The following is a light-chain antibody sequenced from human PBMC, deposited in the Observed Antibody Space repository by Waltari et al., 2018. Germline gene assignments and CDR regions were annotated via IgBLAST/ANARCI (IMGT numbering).Light chain of an antibody. V-gene: IGKV1-27*01. CDR2: AAS. CDR3: QKYNSAPQWT. Sequence: DIQMTQSPSSLSASVGDRVTITCRASQGISKYLAWYQQKPGKVPKLLIYAASTLQSGVPSRFSGSGSGTDFTLTISSLQPEDVATYYCQKYNSAPQWTFGQGTKVEIK. J-gene: IGKJ1*01. CDR1: QGISKY.